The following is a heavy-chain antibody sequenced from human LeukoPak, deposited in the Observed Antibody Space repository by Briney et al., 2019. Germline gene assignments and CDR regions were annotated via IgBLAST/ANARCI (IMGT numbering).Heavy chain of an antibody. V-gene: IGHV3-53*01. CDR1: GCTVSSNY. D-gene: IGHD6-6*01. Sequence: GGSLRISCAASGCTVSSNYVGWVRQAPGKVLEWVSVIYSGGDTYYADSVKGRFTLSRDNSKNLLYLQMNSLRAEDTAVYYCARGGAARSAGHWGQGTLVTVSS. CDR2: IYSGGDT. J-gene: IGHJ4*02. CDR3: ARGGAARSAGH.